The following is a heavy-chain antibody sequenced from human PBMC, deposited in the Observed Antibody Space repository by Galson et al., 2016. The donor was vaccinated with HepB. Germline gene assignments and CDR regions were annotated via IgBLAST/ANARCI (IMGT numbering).Heavy chain of an antibody. Sequence: SLRLSCAASGFDFSSYRMNWVRQALGKGLEWVSYISESGSTKYYADSVKGRFTISRDNAKNSVYLQMNSLRDEDTAVYYCAVWSPHLSESSGSWGQGARVTVSS. CDR3: AVWSPHLSESSGS. J-gene: IGHJ5*02. CDR2: ISESGSTK. CDR1: GFDFSSYR. D-gene: IGHD3-22*01. V-gene: IGHV3-48*02.